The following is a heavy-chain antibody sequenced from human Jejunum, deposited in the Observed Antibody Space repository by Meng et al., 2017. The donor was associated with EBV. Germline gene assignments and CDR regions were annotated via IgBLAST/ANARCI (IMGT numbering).Heavy chain of an antibody. CDR3: TREWGADY. CDR1: GFTFSGHA. CDR2: ISNDGNNK. D-gene: IGHD3-16*01. Sequence: GQLVESGGGVVQPGRSLRLSCAASGFTFSGHAMQWVRQAPGKGLKWVALISNDGNNKYYADSVKGRFTISRDNSKNTLYLQMNSLRVDDTALYYCTREWGADYWGQGTLVTVSS. J-gene: IGHJ4*02. V-gene: IGHV3-30-3*01.